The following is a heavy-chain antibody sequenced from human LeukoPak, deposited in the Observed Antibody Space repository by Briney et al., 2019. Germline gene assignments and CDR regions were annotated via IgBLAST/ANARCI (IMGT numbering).Heavy chain of an antibody. V-gene: IGHV3-23*01. CDR2: ISGSGGST. CDR3: AKSTVRVVIIKGDFDY. Sequence: GGSLRLSCAASGFTYSSYAMSWVRQAPGKGLEWVSAISGSGGSTYYADSVKGRFTISRDNSKNTLYLQMNSLRAEDTAVYYCAKSTVRVVIIKGDFDYWGQGTLVTVSS. CDR1: GFTYSSYA. D-gene: IGHD3-10*01. J-gene: IGHJ4*02.